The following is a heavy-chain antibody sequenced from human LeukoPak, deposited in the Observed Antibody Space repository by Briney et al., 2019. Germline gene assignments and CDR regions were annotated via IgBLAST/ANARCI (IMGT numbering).Heavy chain of an antibody. CDR1: AFTFSDYY. Sequence: GGSLRLSCAASAFTFSDYYMSWIRQAPGKGLEWVGRIKSKSDGGTTDYAAPVKGRFTISRDDSKNTLYLQMNSLKTEDTAVYYCIRLWFGEFIWGQGTMVSVSS. V-gene: IGHV3-15*01. CDR3: IRLWFGEFI. D-gene: IGHD3-10*01. J-gene: IGHJ3*02. CDR2: IKSKSDGGTT.